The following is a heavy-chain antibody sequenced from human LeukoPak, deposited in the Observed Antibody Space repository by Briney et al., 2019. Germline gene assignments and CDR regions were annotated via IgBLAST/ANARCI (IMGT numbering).Heavy chain of an antibody. Sequence: GRSLRLSCAASGFTFSSYGIHWVRQAPGKGLEWVGRIRNKANSYTSEYAASVKGRFTISRDDSKNSLYLQMNSLKTEDTAVYYCTRRAVAGALDYWGQGTLVTVSS. V-gene: IGHV3-72*01. D-gene: IGHD6-13*01. CDR2: IRNKANSYTS. J-gene: IGHJ4*02. CDR3: TRRAVAGALDY. CDR1: GFTFSSYG.